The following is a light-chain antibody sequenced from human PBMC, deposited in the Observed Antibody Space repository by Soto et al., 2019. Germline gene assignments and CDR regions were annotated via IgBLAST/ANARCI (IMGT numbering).Light chain of an antibody. CDR1: SSDVGSYKY. CDR3: NSYTSSSTRV. Sequence: SALTQPASVSGSPGQSITISCTGTSSDVGSYKYVSWYQQHPGEAPKLMIYDVTNRPSGVSNRFSGSKSGNTASLTISGLQAEDEADYYCNSYTSSSTRVFGTGTKLTVL. CDR2: DVT. J-gene: IGLJ1*01. V-gene: IGLV2-14*01.